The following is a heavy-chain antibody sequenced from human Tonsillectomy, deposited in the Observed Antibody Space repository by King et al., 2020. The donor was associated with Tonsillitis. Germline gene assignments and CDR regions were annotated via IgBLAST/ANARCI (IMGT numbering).Heavy chain of an antibody. CDR3: ARGGGDYYMDV. CDR2: INHSGST. CDR1: GGSFSGYY. V-gene: IGHV4-34*01. J-gene: IGHJ6*03. Sequence: VQLPQWGAGLLKPSETLSLTCAVYGGSFSGYYWSWVRQPTGKGLEWIGEINHSGSTNYNSSLNSRVTISVDTSKNQFSLNLSSVTAADTAVYYCARGGGDYYMDVWGKGPTVTVSS.